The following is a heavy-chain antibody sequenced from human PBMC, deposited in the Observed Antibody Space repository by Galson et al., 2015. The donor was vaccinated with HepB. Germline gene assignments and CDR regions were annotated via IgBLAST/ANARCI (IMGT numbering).Heavy chain of an antibody. J-gene: IGHJ4*02. V-gene: IGHV4-30-4*01. CDR1: GGSISSGDYY. Sequence: TLSLTCTVSGGSISSGDYYWSWIRQPPGKGLEWIGYIYYSGSTYYNPSLKSRVTISVDTSKNQFSLKLSSVTAADTAVYYCARGEVGARYFDYWGQGTLVTVSS. CDR2: IYYSGST. CDR3: ARGEVGARYFDY. D-gene: IGHD1-26*01.